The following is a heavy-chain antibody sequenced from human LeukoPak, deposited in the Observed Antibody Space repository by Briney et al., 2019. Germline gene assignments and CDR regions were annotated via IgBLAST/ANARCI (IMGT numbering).Heavy chain of an antibody. D-gene: IGHD2-21*02. J-gene: IGHJ6*02. CDR3: ARVYDCGGDCPGWDYHYYGMDV. Sequence: QPGGSLRLSCAASGFTFSSYWMHWVRQAPGKGLVWVSRINSDGSSTSYADSVKGRFTISRDNAKNTLYLQMNSLRAEDTAVYYCARVYDCGGDCPGWDYHYYGMDVWGQGTTVTVSS. CDR1: GFTFSSYW. V-gene: IGHV3-74*01. CDR2: INSDGSST.